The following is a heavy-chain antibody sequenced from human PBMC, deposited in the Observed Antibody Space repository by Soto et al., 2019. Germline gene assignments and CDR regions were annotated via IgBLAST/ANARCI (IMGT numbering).Heavy chain of an antibody. CDR1: GYTFTNYD. CDR2: MNPETGNI. V-gene: IGHV1-8*01. Sequence: QVQLVQSGAEVKKPGASVRVSCKASGYTFTNYDINWVRQATGQGLEWMGWMNPETGNIGYAEKFQGRVTLTRDTSTTTAYMDLTGLRSDDTAVYYCARFVRHQLPTVDFWGQGTLLTVSS. J-gene: IGHJ4*02. CDR3: ARFVRHQLPTVDF. D-gene: IGHD2-2*01.